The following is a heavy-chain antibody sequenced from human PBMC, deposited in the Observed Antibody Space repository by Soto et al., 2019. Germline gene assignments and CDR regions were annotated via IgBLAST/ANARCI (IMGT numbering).Heavy chain of an antibody. CDR2: ISSSSSTI. CDR3: ASDGCSGGSCYPRWYFDL. D-gene: IGHD2-15*01. CDR1: GFTFSSYS. Sequence: EVQLVESGGGLVQPGGSLRLSCAASGFTFSSYSMNWVRQAPGKGLEWVSYISSSSSTIYYADSVKGRFTISRDNAKNSLYLQMNSLRAEDTAVYYCASDGCSGGSCYPRWYFDLWGRGTLVTVSS. V-gene: IGHV3-48*01. J-gene: IGHJ2*01.